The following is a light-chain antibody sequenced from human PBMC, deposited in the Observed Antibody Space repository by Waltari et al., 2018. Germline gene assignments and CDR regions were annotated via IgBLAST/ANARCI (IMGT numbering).Light chain of an antibody. CDR3: QQYHSYSLT. CDR2: KAS. CDR1: QSVNGW. V-gene: IGKV1-5*03. J-gene: IGKJ1*01. Sequence: DIQMTQSPSTLSASVVDRVTITCRASQSVNGWLAWYQQKPGKAPKILIYKASSLESGVPSRFGGSGSGTEFTLTIDSLQPDDFATYYCQQYHSYSLTFGQGTKVEIK.